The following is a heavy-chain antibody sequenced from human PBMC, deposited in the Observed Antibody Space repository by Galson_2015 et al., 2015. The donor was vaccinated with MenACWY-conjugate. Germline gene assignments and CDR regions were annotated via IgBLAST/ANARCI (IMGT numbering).Heavy chain of an antibody. J-gene: IGHJ4*02. CDR2: IYHSGST. Sequence: SETLSLTCAVSGGSISGTNWWSWARQPPGKGLEWIGEIYHSGSTNYNPSLKSRITISVDKSKNQFSLQLTSVTAADTAVYYCVANGYYTLEHWGQGTPVTVSS. CDR1: GGSISGTNW. V-gene: IGHV4-4*02. CDR3: VANGYYTLEH. D-gene: IGHD3-3*01.